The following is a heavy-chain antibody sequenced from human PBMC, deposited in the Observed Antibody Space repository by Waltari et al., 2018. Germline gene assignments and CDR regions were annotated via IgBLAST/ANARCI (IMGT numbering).Heavy chain of an antibody. J-gene: IGHJ4*02. D-gene: IGHD7-27*01. CDR3: ARDFNWGWFY. CDR2: IKPDGSEK. Sequence: EVQLVESGGGLVQPGGSLRLSCAASGFTFSTNWMSWVRRAPGKGLEWLANIKPDGSEKYYVDSVKGRFTIARDNTKNSLSLQMDSLRAEDTAVYYCARDFNWGWFYWGQGALVTVSS. CDR1: GFTFSTNW. V-gene: IGHV3-7*01.